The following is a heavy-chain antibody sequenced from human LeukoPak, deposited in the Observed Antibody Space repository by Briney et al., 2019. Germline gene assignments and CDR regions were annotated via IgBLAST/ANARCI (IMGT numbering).Heavy chain of an antibody. D-gene: IGHD3-3*01. J-gene: IGHJ6*03. CDR2: INWNGGST. V-gene: IGHV3-20*04. CDR3: PREPCNSDFWSGYLRYMDV. CDR1: GFTFDDYG. Sequence: GGSLRLSCAASGFTFDDYGMSWVRQAPGKGLEWVSGINWNGGSTGYADSVKGRFTISRDNAKNSLYLQMNSLRAEDMALYYWPREPCNSDFWSGYLRYMDVWGRGTTVTVSS.